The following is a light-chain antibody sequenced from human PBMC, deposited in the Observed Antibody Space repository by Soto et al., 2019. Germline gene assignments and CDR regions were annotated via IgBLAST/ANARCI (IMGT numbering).Light chain of an antibody. V-gene: IGLV4-69*01. CDR2: LNSDGSH. CDR1: SGHSSYA. CDR3: QTWGTLYV. J-gene: IGLJ1*01. Sequence: QLVLTQSPSASASLGASVKLTCTLSSGHSSYAIAWHQQQPEKGPQYLMKLNSDGSHSKGDGIPDRFSGSSSGAERYLTISSLQSEDEADYYCQTWGTLYVFGTGTKLTVL.